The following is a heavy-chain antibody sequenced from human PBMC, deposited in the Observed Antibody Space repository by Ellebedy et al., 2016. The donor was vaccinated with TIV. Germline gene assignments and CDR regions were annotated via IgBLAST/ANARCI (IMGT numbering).Heavy chain of an antibody. J-gene: IGHJ4*02. V-gene: IGHV1-69*13. CDR1: GGSFSKNA. Sequence: AASVKVSCKASGGSFSKNAVTWVRQAPGQGLEWMGGIIPISDSANYAHQFQGRVTIIADRSTSTATLELSSLRSDDTAVYYCAASSFYGTMVLHWGQGTLVTASS. D-gene: IGHD3-10*01. CDR2: IIPISDSA. CDR3: AASSFYGTMVLH.